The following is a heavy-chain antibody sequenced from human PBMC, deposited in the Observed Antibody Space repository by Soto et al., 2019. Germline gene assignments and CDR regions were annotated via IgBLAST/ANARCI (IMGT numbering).Heavy chain of an antibody. V-gene: IGHV3-15*01. J-gene: IGHJ4*02. D-gene: IGHD3-22*01. CDR3: TTGLSNGYYNFGS. Sequence: HLVESGGGLVKPGGSLRLSCAASGFTFNNAWMSWVRQAPGKGLEWVGRIKGEADGGTTDYAAPVKGRITISRDHSKDTLYLRMTSLKTEDTAVYYCTTGLSNGYYNFGSWGQGTPVTVSS. CDR1: GFTFNNAW. CDR2: IKGEADGGTT.